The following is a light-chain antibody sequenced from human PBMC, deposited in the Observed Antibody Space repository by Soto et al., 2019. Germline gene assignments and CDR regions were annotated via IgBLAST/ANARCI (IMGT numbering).Light chain of an antibody. CDR1: QSLVYNDGYTY. CDR2: KVS. Sequence: DVVMTQSPLSLPVTLGQPASISCRSSQSLVYNDGYTYLHWFQQRPGQSPRRLIYKVSNRDSGVPDRFSGSGSGTDFTLKISRVEAEDVGVYYCPQGTHWPWTFGQGTKVEIK. J-gene: IGKJ1*01. CDR3: PQGTHWPWT. V-gene: IGKV2-30*01.